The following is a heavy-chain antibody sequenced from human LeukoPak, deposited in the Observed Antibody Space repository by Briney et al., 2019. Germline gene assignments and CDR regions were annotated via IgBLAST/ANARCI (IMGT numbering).Heavy chain of an antibody. CDR2: ISYDGSNK. CDR1: GFTFSSYA. D-gene: IGHD5-18*01. V-gene: IGHV3-30-3*01. J-gene: IGHJ4*02. CDR3: ARDTSWIQLHEKGDY. Sequence: GGSLRLSCAASGFTFSSYAMRWVRQAPGKGLEWVAVISYDGSNKYYADSVKGRFTISRDNSKNTLYLQMNSLRAEDTAVYYCARDTSWIQLHEKGDYWGQGTLVTVSS.